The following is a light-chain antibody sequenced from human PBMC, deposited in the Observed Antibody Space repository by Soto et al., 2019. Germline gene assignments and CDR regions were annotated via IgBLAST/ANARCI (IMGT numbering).Light chain of an antibody. V-gene: IGKV3-15*01. Sequence: EVVMTQSPATLSVSRGERVTFSCRARQSVTTNLAWCQHKPGQSPRLLISDASTGASGIPPRFSGSGSGTEFTLTIDRLQSADFAVYYCKQYDRWQVTFGGGTKVDIK. CDR1: QSVTTN. J-gene: IGKJ4*01. CDR2: DAS. CDR3: KQYDRWQVT.